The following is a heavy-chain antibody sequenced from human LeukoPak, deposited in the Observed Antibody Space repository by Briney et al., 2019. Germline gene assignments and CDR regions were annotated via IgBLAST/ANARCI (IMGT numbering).Heavy chain of an antibody. J-gene: IGHJ4*02. Sequence: GGSLRLSCAASGFTVGSNYMNWVRQAPGKGFEWVSSIYSGGSTDYADSVKGRFTISSDSSKNKVYLQMNSLRSDDTAVYFCAGNNYASGTFLVYWGQGTLVTVSS. V-gene: IGHV3-66*02. CDR2: IYSGGST. CDR1: GFTVGSNY. D-gene: IGHD3-10*01. CDR3: AGNNYASGTFLVY.